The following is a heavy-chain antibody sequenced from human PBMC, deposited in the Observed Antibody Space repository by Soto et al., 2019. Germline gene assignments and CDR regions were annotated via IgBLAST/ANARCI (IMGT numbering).Heavy chain of an antibody. V-gene: IGHV4-59*01. CDR1: GGSISSYY. J-gene: IGHJ3*02. Sequence: QVQLQESGPGLVKPSETLSLTCTVSGGSISSYYWSWIRQPPGKGLEWIGYIYYSGSTNYNPSLKIRVTISVDTSKNQFSLKLSSVTAADTAVYYCARRYGYAFDIWGQGTMVTVSS. D-gene: IGHD4-17*01. CDR2: IYYSGST. CDR3: ARRYGYAFDI.